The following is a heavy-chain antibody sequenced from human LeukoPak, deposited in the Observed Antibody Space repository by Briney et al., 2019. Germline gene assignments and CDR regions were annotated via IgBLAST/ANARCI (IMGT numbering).Heavy chain of an antibody. J-gene: IGHJ4*02. CDR2: IYYSGST. Sequence: SETLSLTCTVSGGSISSYYWSWIRQPPGKGLEWIGYIYYSGSTNYNPSLKSRVTISVDTSKNQFSLKLSSVAAADTAVYYCARGIPTVGAYDYWGQGTLVTVSS. CDR1: GGSISSYY. CDR3: ARGIPTVGAYDY. D-gene: IGHD1-26*01. V-gene: IGHV4-59*08.